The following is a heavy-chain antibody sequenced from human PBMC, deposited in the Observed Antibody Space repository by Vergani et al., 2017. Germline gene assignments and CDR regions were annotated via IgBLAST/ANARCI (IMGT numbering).Heavy chain of an antibody. CDR2: ISGGGGST. J-gene: IGHJ4*01. CDR1: GFTFSSYA. V-gene: IGHV3-23*01. D-gene: IGHD1-20*01. Sequence: EVQLLESGGGLVQPGGSLRLSCVASGFTFSSYAMSWVRQAPGKGLEWVSAISGGGGSTYYAESVKGRFTISRDKSKNTLYLQMNSLRVEDTAVYYCARAYGRYDWFDYWGQRTLVTVSS. CDR3: ARAYGRYDWFDY.